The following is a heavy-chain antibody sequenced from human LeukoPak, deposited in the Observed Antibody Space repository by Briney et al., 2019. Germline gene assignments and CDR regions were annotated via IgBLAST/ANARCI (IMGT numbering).Heavy chain of an antibody. D-gene: IGHD4-17*01. Sequence: GRSLRLSCAASGFIFSNYAIHWVRQAPGKGLEWVAAISYDGYTQHYADPVKGRFTISRDNSKNTVYLQINTLRTEDSAVYYCVKVYPTLTTSSVLGSWGQGTLVTVSS. CDR2: ISYDGYTQ. J-gene: IGHJ4*02. CDR1: GFIFSNYA. V-gene: IGHV3-30*18. CDR3: VKVYPTLTTSSVLGS.